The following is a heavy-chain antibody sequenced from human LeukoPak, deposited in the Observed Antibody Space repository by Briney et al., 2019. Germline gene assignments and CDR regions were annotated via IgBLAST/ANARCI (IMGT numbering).Heavy chain of an antibody. CDR1: GYTFTSYG. V-gene: IGHV1-18*01. Sequence: ASVKVSCKASGYTFTSYGISWVRQAPGQGLEWMGWISAYNGNTNYAQKLQGRVTMTTDTSTSTAYMELRSLTSDDTAVYYCARVSTYYWYNWFDPWGQGTLVTVSS. CDR3: ARVSTYYWYNWFDP. CDR2: ISAYNGNT. D-gene: IGHD2-8*01. J-gene: IGHJ5*02.